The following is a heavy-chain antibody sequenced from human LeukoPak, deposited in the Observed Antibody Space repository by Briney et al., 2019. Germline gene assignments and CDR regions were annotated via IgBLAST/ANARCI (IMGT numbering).Heavy chain of an antibody. CDR1: GGTFSSYA. CDR2: IIPILGIA. J-gene: IGHJ5*02. V-gene: IGHV1-69*04. CDR3: AGFGVVISQAGFDP. Sequence: GASVKVSCKASGGTFSSYAISWVRQAPGQGLEWMGRIIPILGIANYAQKFQGRVTITADKSTSTAYMELSSLRSEDTAVYYCAGFGVVISQAGFDPWGQGTLVTVSS. D-gene: IGHD3-3*01.